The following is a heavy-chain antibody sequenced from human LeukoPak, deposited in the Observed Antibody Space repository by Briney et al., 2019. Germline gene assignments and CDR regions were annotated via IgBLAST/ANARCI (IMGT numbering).Heavy chain of an antibody. Sequence: GGSLRLSCTDSGFTFSSYALAWVRQAPGKGLEWVAAVTSRGVGTHYADSVKGQFTISRDNSKNTIYLQMNSLRAEDTAIYYCGSDPNGDYVGALGYWGRGTLVTVSS. CDR3: GSDPNGDYVGALGY. V-gene: IGHV3-23*01. CDR2: VTSRGVGT. CDR1: GFTFSSYA. D-gene: IGHD4-17*01. J-gene: IGHJ4*01.